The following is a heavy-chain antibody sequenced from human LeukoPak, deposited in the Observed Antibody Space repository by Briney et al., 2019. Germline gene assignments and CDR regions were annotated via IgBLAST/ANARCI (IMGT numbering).Heavy chain of an antibody. V-gene: IGHV5-51*01. J-gene: IGHJ4*02. Sequence: GESLKISCKTSGDMFTNYWNGWVRQKPGTGLEWMGIIYPRDSDTRYSPSFQGQVTISADKSISTAYLEWSSLKASDTAMYYCARQESMIRGYYSDLWGQGTLVTVSS. CDR2: IYPRDSDT. D-gene: IGHD3-10*01. CDR1: GDMFTNYW. CDR3: ARQESMIRGYYSDL.